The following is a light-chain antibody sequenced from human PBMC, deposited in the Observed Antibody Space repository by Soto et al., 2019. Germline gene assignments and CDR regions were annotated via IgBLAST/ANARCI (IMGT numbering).Light chain of an antibody. CDR3: QQFATSPLT. CDR2: GTS. CDR1: QSVSSSY. J-gene: IGKJ3*01. Sequence: ETVLTQSPGTLSLSPGERATLSCRASQSVSSSYLAWYQQKPGQAPRLLIYGTSTRATGIPDRFSGSGSGTDFTLTLSRLEPEDFAVYYCQQFATSPLTFGPGTKVDFK. V-gene: IGKV3-20*01.